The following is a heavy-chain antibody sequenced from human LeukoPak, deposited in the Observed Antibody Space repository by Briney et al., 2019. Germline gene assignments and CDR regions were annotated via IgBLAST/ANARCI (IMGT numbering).Heavy chain of an antibody. CDR3: ARDYYGSGSHIKYYFDY. CDR1: GYTFTSYA. V-gene: IGHV1-3*01. CDR2: INAGNGNT. Sequence: ASVKVSCKASGYTFTSYAMHWVRQAPGQRLEWMGWINAGNGNTKYSQKFQGRVTITRDTSASTAYMELSSLRSEGTAVYYCARDYYGSGSHIKYYFDYWGQGTLVTVSS. J-gene: IGHJ4*02. D-gene: IGHD3-10*01.